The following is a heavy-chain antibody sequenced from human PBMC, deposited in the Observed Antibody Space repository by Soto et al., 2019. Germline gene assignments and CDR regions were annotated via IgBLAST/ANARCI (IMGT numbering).Heavy chain of an antibody. CDR1: GFTFSSYG. V-gene: IGHV3-30*18. CDR2: ISYDGGNK. D-gene: IGHD3-10*01. CDR3: TKGLWFGESPDY. J-gene: IGHJ4*02. Sequence: QVQLVESGGGVVQPGRSLRLSCADSGFTFSSYGMHWVRQAPGKGLEWVAAISYDGGNKYYADSVKGRFTISRDNSKNTLYLQMNSLRAEDTAVYYCTKGLWFGESPDYWGQGTLVTVSS.